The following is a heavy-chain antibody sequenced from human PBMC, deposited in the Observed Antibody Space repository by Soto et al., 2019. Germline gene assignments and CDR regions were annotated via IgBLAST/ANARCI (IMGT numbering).Heavy chain of an antibody. D-gene: IGHD3-22*01. V-gene: IGHV4-39*01. CDR1: GASISIGTDY. J-gene: IGHJ4*02. CDR2: IHYSGST. Sequence: SETLSLTCSVSGASISIGTDYWGWIRQPPGKGLEWIGNIHYSGSTYYNPSLKSRVNISVDTSKNQFSLKLSSVTAADTAMYYCARLHSHDFYDRSIYVPWGQGAQVTVSS. CDR3: ARLHSHDFYDRSIYVP.